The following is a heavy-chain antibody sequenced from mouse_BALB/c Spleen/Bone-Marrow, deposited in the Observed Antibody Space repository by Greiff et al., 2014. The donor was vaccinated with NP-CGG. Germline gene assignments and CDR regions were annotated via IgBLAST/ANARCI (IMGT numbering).Heavy chain of an antibody. CDR3: ATIYYGNSYAMDY. V-gene: IGHV5-15*02. J-gene: IGHJ4*01. Sequence: EVKLVESGGGLVQPGGSRKLSCAASGFTFSDYGMAWVRQAPGKGPERVAFISNLAYSIYYADTVTGRFTISRENAKNTLYLEMSSLRSEDTAMYYCATIYYGNSYAMDYWGQGTSVTVSS. CDR1: GFTFSDYG. D-gene: IGHD2-1*01. CDR2: ISNLAYSI.